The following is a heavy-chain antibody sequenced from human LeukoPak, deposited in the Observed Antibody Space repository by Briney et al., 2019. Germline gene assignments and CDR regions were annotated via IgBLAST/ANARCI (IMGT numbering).Heavy chain of an antibody. CDR3: ARDGYSSSWYAGVYYYYGMDV. CDR1: GYTFTASY. Sequence: ASVKVSCKASGYTFTASYINWVRQAPGQGLEWMGWINTNTGNPTYAQGFTGRFVFSLDTSVSTAYLQISSLKAEDTAVYYCARDGYSSSWYAGVYYYYGMDVWGQGTTVTVSS. J-gene: IGHJ6*02. CDR2: INTNTGNP. V-gene: IGHV7-4-1*02. D-gene: IGHD6-13*01.